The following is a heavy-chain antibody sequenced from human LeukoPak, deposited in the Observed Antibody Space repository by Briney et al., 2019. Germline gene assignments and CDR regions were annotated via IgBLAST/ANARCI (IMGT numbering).Heavy chain of an antibody. D-gene: IGHD3-3*01. CDR1: GFAVSSNY. Sequence: PGGSLRLSCAASGFAVSSNYMSWVRQAPGKGLEWVSSISSSSSYIYYADSVKGRFTISRDNAKNSLYLQMNSLRAEDTAVYYCARSEYYDFWSGLDYWGQGTLVTVSS. V-gene: IGHV3-21*01. CDR2: ISSSSSYI. CDR3: ARSEYYDFWSGLDY. J-gene: IGHJ4*02.